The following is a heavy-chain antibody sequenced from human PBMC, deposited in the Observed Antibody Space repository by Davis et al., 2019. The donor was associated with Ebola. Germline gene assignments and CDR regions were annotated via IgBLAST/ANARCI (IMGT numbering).Heavy chain of an antibody. J-gene: IGHJ4*02. CDR2: ISYDGNHK. V-gene: IGHV3-30*03. Sequence: GESLKISCAASEFTFSDYGMHWVRQAPGKGLEWVAVISYDGNHKFYADSVNGRYTISRDNSKNTLYLQMNSLRAEDTAVYYCASSIAVAGLDYWGQGTLVTVSS. CDR1: EFTFSDYG. CDR3: ASSIAVAGLDY. D-gene: IGHD6-19*01.